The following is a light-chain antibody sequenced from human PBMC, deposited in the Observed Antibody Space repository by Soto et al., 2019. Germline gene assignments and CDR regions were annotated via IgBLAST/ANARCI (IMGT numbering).Light chain of an antibody. CDR2: EVT. V-gene: IGLV2-8*01. Sequence: QSALTQPPSASGSPGQSVTISCTGTSSDVGGYNYVSWYQQHPGKAPKLIIYEVTKRPSGVPDRFSGSKSGNTASLTVSGLQADDEADYYCSSYAGSNNLLFGGRTKLTVL. J-gene: IGLJ2*01. CDR1: SSDVGGYNY. CDR3: SSYAGSNNLL.